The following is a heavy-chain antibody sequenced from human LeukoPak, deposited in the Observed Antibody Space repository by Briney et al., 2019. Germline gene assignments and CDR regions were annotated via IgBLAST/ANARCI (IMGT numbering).Heavy chain of an antibody. CDR2: INHSGRT. CDR3: ARGGRSEYYGLGSHDY. J-gene: IGHJ4*02. Sequence: SETLSLTCVVYGGSFSDYYWTWIRQPPGKGLEWIGEINHSGRTNYNPSLKSRVTVSLDTSKNQFSLKLNSVTAADTAVYYCARGGRSEYYGLGSHDYWGQGTLVTVSS. CDR1: GGSFSDYY. V-gene: IGHV4-34*01. D-gene: IGHD3-10*01.